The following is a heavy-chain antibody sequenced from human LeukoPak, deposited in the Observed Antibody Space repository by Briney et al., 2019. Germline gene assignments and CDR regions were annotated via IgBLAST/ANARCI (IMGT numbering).Heavy chain of an antibody. CDR1: GFTFSSYW. D-gene: IGHD4-23*01. Sequence: GGSLRLSCAASGFTFSSYWMSWVRQAPGKGLEWVANIKQDGSEKYYVDSVKGRFTISRDNAKNSLYLQMNSLRAEDTAVYYCARDGRWRSWRTFDYWGQGTLVTVSS. J-gene: IGHJ4*02. CDR2: IKQDGSEK. V-gene: IGHV3-7*01. CDR3: ARDGRWRSWRTFDY.